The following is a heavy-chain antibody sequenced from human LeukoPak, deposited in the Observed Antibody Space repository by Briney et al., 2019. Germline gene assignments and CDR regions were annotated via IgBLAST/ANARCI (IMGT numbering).Heavy chain of an antibody. CDR3: ARLEAPYYYDSSGYYQSYNWFDP. V-gene: IGHV5-51*01. D-gene: IGHD3-22*01. CDR2: IYPGDSDT. Sequence: GESLKISCKGSGYSFTSYWIGWVRQMPGKGLEWMGLIYPGDSDTRYSPSFQGQVTISADKSISTAYLQWSNLKASDTAMYYCARLEAPYYYDSSGYYQSYNWFDPWGQGTLVTVSS. J-gene: IGHJ5*02. CDR1: GYSFTSYW.